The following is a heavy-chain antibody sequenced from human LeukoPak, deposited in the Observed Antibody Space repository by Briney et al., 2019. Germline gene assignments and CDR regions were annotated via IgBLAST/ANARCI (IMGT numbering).Heavy chain of an antibody. Sequence: GGSLRLSCAISGFTFSGCELTWVRQSPGKGLEWVGRIKSKKDGGTTDYAAPVKGRFTVSRDDSKNTLYLQMNSLKTEDTAVYYCSWWFNAYWGQGTLVTVSS. J-gene: IGHJ4*02. D-gene: IGHD2-15*01. CDR3: SWWFNAY. CDR1: GFTFSGCE. V-gene: IGHV3-15*01. CDR2: IKSKKDGGTT.